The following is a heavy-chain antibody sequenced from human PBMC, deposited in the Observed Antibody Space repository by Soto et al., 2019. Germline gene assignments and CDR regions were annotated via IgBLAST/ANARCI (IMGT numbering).Heavy chain of an antibody. CDR1: GASFSGYY. V-gene: IGHV4-34*01. Sequence: SETLSLTCAVYGASFSGYYWSWIRQPPGKGLEWIGEINRSGSTNYNPSLKRRVTISVDTSKNQFSLKLRSVTAAATAVYYCAPMRRITMVRGATPFDYWGQGTLVTAS. D-gene: IGHD3-10*01. CDR3: APMRRITMVRGATPFDY. J-gene: IGHJ4*02. CDR2: INRSGST.